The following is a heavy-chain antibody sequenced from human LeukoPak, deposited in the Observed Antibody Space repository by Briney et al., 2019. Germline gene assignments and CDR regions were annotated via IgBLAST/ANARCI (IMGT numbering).Heavy chain of an antibody. Sequence: GGSLRLSCAASGFTFSSYAMHWVRQAPGKGLEWLAVISYDGSNKYYADSVKGRFTISRDNSKNTLYLQLNSLRVEDTAVYYCAKNRGAGSHYYYHMNVWGKGTTVTVSS. CDR2: ISYDGSNK. D-gene: IGHD1-26*01. V-gene: IGHV3-30-3*02. CDR1: GFTFSSYA. J-gene: IGHJ6*03. CDR3: AKNRGAGSHYYYHMNV.